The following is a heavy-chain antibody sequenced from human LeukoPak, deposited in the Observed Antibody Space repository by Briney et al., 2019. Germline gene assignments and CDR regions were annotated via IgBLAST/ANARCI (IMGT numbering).Heavy chain of an antibody. V-gene: IGHV4-59*01. CDR2: IYYSGST. CDR1: GGSISSYY. CDR3: ARSKDSSGWYGIDAFDI. D-gene: IGHD6-19*01. Sequence: SETLSLTCTVSGGSISSYYWSWIRQPPGKGLEWIGYIYYSGSTNYNPSLKSRVTISVDTSKNQFSLKLSSVTAADTAVYYCARSKDSSGWYGIDAFDIWGQGTMVTVSS. J-gene: IGHJ3*02.